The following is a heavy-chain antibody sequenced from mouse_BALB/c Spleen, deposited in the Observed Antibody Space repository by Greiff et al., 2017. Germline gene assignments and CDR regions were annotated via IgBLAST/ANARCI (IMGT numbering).Heavy chain of an antibody. J-gene: IGHJ3*01. CDR1: GFTFSSYA. Sequence: EVMLVESGGGLVKPGGSLKLSCAASGFTFSSYAMSWVRQSPEKRLEWVAEISSGGSYTYYPDTVTGRFTISRDNAKNTLYLEMSSLRSEYTAMYYCASVYDYDEAWFAYWGQGTLVTVSA. V-gene: IGHV5-9-4*01. CDR2: ISSGGSYT. CDR3: ASVYDYDEAWFAY. D-gene: IGHD2-4*01.